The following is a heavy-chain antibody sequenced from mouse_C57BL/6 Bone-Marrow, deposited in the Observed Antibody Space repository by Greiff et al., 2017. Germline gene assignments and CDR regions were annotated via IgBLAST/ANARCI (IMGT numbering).Heavy chain of an antibody. V-gene: IGHV1-64*01. CDR3: ATHYYGSRRGAMDY. D-gene: IGHD1-1*01. CDR2: IHPNSGST. CDR1: GYTFTSYW. J-gene: IGHJ4*01. Sequence: QVQLKQPGAELVKPGASVKLSCKASGYTFTSYWMHWVKQRPGQGLEWIGMIHPNSGSTNYNEKFKSKATLTVDKSSSTAYMQLSSLTSEDSAVYYCATHYYGSRRGAMDYWGQGTSVTVSS.